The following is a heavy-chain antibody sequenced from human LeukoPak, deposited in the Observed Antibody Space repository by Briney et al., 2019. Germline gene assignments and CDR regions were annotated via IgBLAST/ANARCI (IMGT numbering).Heavy chain of an antibody. D-gene: IGHD6-19*01. J-gene: IGHJ4*02. Sequence: ASVKVSCKASGYTFTSYGISWVRQAPGQGLEWMGWISAYNGNTNYAQKLQGRVTMTTDTSTSTAYMELRSLRSDDTAVYYCARDVSGWYDRPLGYWGQGTLVTVSS. CDR3: ARDVSGWYDRPLGY. V-gene: IGHV1-18*01. CDR1: GYTFTSYG. CDR2: ISAYNGNT.